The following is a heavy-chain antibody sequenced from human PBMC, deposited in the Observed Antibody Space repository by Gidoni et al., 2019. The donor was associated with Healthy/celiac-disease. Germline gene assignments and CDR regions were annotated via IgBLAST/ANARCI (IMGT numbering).Heavy chain of an antibody. J-gene: IGHJ4*02. CDR3: ARGAEELEFSAAAGSY. Sequence: PGQGLEWMGIINPSGGSTSYAQKFQGRVTMTRDTSTSTVYMELSSLRSEDTAVYYCARGAEELEFSAAAGSYWGQGTLVTVSS. V-gene: IGHV1-46*01. CDR2: INPSGGST. D-gene: IGHD6-13*01.